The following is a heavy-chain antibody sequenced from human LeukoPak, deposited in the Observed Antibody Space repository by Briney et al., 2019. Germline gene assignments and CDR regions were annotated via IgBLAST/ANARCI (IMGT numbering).Heavy chain of an antibody. Sequence: GRSLRLSCAASGFTFSSYAMHWVRQAPGKGLEWVAVISYDGSNKYYADSVKGRFTISRDNSKNTLYLQMNSLRAEDTAVYYCARDALWFGELPLPYFDYWGQGTLVTASS. J-gene: IGHJ4*02. D-gene: IGHD3-10*01. CDR1: GFTFSSYA. CDR2: ISYDGSNK. CDR3: ARDALWFGELPLPYFDY. V-gene: IGHV3-30*04.